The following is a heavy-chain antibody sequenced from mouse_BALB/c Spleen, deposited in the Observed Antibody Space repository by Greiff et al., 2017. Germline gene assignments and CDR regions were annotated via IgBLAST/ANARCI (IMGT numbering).Heavy chain of an antibody. CDR3: ARNGYDYDRQAWFAY. D-gene: IGHD2-4*01. J-gene: IGHJ3*01. CDR1: GFSLTSYG. CDR2: IWSGGST. V-gene: IGHV2-2*02. Sequence: VQGVESGPGLVQPSQSLSITCTVSGFSLTSYGVHWVRQSPGKGLEWLGVIWSGGSTDYNAAFISRLSISKDNSKSQVFFKMNSLQANDTAIYYCARNGYDYDRQAWFAYWGQGTLVTVSA.